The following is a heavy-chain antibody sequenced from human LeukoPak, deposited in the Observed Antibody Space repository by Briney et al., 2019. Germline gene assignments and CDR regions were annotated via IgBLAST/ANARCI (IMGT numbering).Heavy chain of an antibody. D-gene: IGHD2-2*01. J-gene: IGHJ6*03. Sequence: GGSLRLSCAASGFTFDDYAMHWVRQAPGKGLEWVAVISYDGSNKYYADSVKGRFTISRDNSKNTLYLQMNSLRAEDTAVYYCARDAGYQPYYYMDVWGKGTTVTVSS. CDR1: GFTFDDYA. CDR3: ARDAGYQPYYYMDV. CDR2: ISYDGSNK. V-gene: IGHV3-30*04.